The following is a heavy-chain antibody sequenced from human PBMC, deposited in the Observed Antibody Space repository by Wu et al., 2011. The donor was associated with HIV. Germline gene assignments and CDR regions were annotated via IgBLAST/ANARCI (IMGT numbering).Heavy chain of an antibody. V-gene: IGHV5-51*01. D-gene: IGHD3-10*01. CDR3: ATSSGDGDYAAY. CDR1: W. J-gene: IGHJ4*02. Sequence: WIAWVRQMPGKGLEWMGPSILVTLIPDTARPSQGQVTISADKSISTAYVQWSSLKASDTAMYYCATSSGDGDYAAYWGQGTLVTVSS. CDR2: SILVTLIP.